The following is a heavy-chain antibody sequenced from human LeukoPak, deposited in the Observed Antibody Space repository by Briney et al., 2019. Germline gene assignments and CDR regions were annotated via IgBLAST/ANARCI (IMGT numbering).Heavy chain of an antibody. J-gene: IGHJ5*02. V-gene: IGHV4-34*01. CDR2: INHSGST. Sequence: SETLSLTCAVYGGSFSGYYWSWIRQPPGKGPEWIGEINHSGSTNYNPSLKSRVTISVDTSKNQFSLKLSSVTAADTAVYYCARLLYYYDSSGYNNWFDPWGQGTLVTVSS. CDR1: GGSFSGYY. D-gene: IGHD3-22*01. CDR3: ARLLYYYDSSGYNNWFDP.